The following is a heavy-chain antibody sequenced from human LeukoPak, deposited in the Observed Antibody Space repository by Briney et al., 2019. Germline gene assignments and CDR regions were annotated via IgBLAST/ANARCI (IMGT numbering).Heavy chain of an antibody. V-gene: IGHV1-69*01. Sequence: GSSVKVSCKXSGGTFSSYAISWVRQAPGQGLEWMGGIIPIFGTANYAQKFQGRVTITADESTSTAYMELSGLRSEDTAVYYCASCSSTIRRGFDPWGQGTLVTVSS. J-gene: IGHJ5*02. D-gene: IGHD2-2*01. CDR2: IIPIFGTA. CDR3: ASCSSTIRRGFDP. CDR1: GGTFSSYA.